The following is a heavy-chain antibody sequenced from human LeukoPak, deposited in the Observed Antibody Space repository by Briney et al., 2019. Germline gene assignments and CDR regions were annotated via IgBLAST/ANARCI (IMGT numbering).Heavy chain of an antibody. V-gene: IGHV4-4*07. CDR1: GGSISRFY. D-gene: IGHD1-26*01. CDR3: ARVGVGAVSYFDY. J-gene: IGHJ4*02. Sequence: SETLSLTCTVSGGSISRFYWSWIRQPAGKGLEWIGRIYTSGSTNYNPSLKSRVTMSVDTSKNQFSLKLSSVTAADTAVYYCARVGVGAVSYFDYWGQGTLVTVSS. CDR2: IYTSGST.